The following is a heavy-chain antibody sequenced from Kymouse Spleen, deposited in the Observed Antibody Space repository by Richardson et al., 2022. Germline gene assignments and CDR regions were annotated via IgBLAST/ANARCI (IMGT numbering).Heavy chain of an antibody. CDR2: IYYSGST. CDR1: GGSISSSSYY. CDR3: ARGGLLWFGELLPFDP. Sequence: QLQLQESGPGLVKPSETLSLTCTVSGGSISSSSYYWGWIRQPPGKGLEWIGSIYYSGSTYYNPSLKSRVTISVDTSKNQFSLKLSSVTAADTAVYYCARGGLLWFGELLPFDPWGQGTLVTVSS. J-gene: IGHJ5*02. V-gene: IGHV4-39*01. D-gene: IGHD3-10*01.